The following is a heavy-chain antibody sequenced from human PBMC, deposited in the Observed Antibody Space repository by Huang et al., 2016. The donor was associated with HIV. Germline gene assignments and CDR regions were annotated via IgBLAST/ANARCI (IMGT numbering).Heavy chain of an antibody. Sequence: QLQLQESGPGLVKPSETLSLTCTVSGGSIRSDNYYWGWSRQPPGKGLEWIGSIYYCGSTYYNPSLKIRVTITVDTSKNQFSLKMRSVTAADTAVYYCARLPGSITMIRGVITDPYWGQGTLVTVSS. CDR1: GGSIRSDNYY. CDR3: ARLPGSITMIRGVITDPY. D-gene: IGHD3-10*01. V-gene: IGHV4-39*01. CDR2: IYYCGST. J-gene: IGHJ4*02.